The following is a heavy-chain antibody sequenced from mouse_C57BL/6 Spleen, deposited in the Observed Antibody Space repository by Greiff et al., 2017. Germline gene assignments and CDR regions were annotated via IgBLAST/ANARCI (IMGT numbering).Heavy chain of an antibody. CDR2: IWSDGST. J-gene: IGHJ4*01. D-gene: IGHD2-4*01. V-gene: IGHV2-6*03. CDR1: GFSLTSYG. Sequence: VKLVESGPGLVAPSQSLSITCTVSGFSLTSYGVHWVRQPPGKGLEWLVVIWSDGSTTYNSALKSRLSISKDNSKSQVFLKMNSLQTDDTAMYYCASSTRITTPALYAMDYWVQGTSVTVSS. CDR3: ASSTRITTPALYAMDY.